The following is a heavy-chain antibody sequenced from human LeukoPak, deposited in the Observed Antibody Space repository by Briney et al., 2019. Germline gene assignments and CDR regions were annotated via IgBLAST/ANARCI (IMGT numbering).Heavy chain of an antibody. J-gene: IGHJ4*02. CDR2: ISGGGST. D-gene: IGHD3-22*01. CDR1: GFTFSSYG. Sequence: GGSLRLSCAASGFTFSSYGMSWVRQTPGKGLEWVSAISGGGSTYYADSVKGRFTISRDNSKNTLYLQMNSLRAEDTAVYYCAKLDYDSSGYYYEDYWGQGTLVTVSS. CDR3: AKLDYDSSGYYYEDY. V-gene: IGHV3-23*01.